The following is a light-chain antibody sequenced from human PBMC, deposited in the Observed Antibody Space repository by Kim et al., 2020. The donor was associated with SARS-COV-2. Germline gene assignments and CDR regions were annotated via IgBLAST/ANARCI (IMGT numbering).Light chain of an antibody. J-gene: IGKJ1*01. CDR2: GAY. V-gene: IGKV3-20*01. CDR1: QSVSSSY. CDR3: QQHGTSPWT. Sequence: SPGERATLSCRASQSVSSSYLAWYQQKPGQAPRLLIYGAYNRDTAIPERFTGSGSGTDFTLTISRLEPEDFAVYYCQQHGTSPWTFGQGTNVDIK.